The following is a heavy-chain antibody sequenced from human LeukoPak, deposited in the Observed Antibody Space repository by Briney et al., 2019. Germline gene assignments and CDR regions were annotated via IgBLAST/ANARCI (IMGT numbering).Heavy chain of an antibody. CDR2: IYYSGST. CDR3: ARLGWQLAAPAYYYGMDV. J-gene: IGHJ6*02. D-gene: IGHD6-6*01. V-gene: IGHV4-59*08. CDR1: GGSISSYY. Sequence: SETLSLTCTVSGGSISSYYWSWVRQPPGKGLEWIGYIYYSGSTNYNPSLKSRVTISVDTSKNQFSLKLSSVTAADTAVYYCARLGWQLAAPAYYYGMDVWGQGTTVTVSS.